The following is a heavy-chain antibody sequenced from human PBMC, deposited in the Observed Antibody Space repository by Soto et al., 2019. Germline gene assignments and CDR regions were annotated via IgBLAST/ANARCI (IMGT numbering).Heavy chain of an antibody. V-gene: IGHV3-23*01. CDR3: VLWPPYYFDY. Sequence: GGSLGLSCGASEFTFSNYAMSWVRQAPGKGLEWVSAIGGSGGVTYYADSVKGRFTISRDNSKNTLYLQMNSLRAEDTAVYYCVLWPPYYFDYWGQGTLVTVSS. CDR2: IGGSGGVT. D-gene: IGHD3-10*01. CDR1: EFTFSNYA. J-gene: IGHJ4*02.